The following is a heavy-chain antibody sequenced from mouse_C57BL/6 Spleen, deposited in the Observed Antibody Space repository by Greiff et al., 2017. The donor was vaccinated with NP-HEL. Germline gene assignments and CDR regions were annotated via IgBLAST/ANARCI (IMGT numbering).Heavy chain of an antibody. Sequence: DVHLVESGGDLVKPGGSLKLSCAASGFTFSSYGMSWVRQTPDKRLEWVATISSGGSYTYYPDSVKGRFTISRDNAKNTLYLQMSSLKSEDTAMYYCARHEDYGSEYFDYWGQGTTLTVSS. CDR3: ARHEDYGSEYFDY. J-gene: IGHJ2*01. CDR2: ISSGGSYT. CDR1: GFTFSSYG. V-gene: IGHV5-6*01. D-gene: IGHD1-1*01.